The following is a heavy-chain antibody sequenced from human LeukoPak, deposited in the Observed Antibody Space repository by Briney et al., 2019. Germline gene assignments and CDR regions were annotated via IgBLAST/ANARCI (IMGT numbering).Heavy chain of an antibody. Sequence: PSETLSLTCAVYGGSFSGYYWSWIRQPPGKGLEWIGEINHSGSTNYNPSLKSRVTISVDTSKNQFSLKLSSVTAADTAVYYCARGRGDYDFWSGDQNKLYYYYYMDVWGKGTTVTVSS. D-gene: IGHD3-3*01. CDR2: INHSGST. V-gene: IGHV4-34*01. J-gene: IGHJ6*03. CDR3: ARGRGDYDFWSGDQNKLYYYYYMDV. CDR1: GGSFSGYY.